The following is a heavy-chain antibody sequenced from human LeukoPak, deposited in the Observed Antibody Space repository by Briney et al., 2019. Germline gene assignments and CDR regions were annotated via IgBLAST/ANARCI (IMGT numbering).Heavy chain of an antibody. CDR1: GYTFTSYG. CDR2: ISAYNGNT. Sequence: ASVKVSCKASGYTFTSYGISWVRQAPGQGLEWMGWISAYNGNTNYAQKLQGRVTMTTDTSTSTAYMELRSLRSDDTAVYYCASSVGILTGYYYYYMDVWGKGTTVTVSS. D-gene: IGHD3-9*01. J-gene: IGHJ6*03. CDR3: ASSVGILTGYYYYYMDV. V-gene: IGHV1-18*01.